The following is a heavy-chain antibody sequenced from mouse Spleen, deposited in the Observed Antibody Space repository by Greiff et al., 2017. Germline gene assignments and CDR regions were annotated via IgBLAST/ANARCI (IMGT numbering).Heavy chain of an antibody. CDR3: ARRVPFDY. CDR1: GYTFTDYY. V-gene: IGHV1-19*01. Sequence: VQLKESGPVLVKPGASVKMSCKASGYTFTDYYMNWVKQSHGKSLEWIGVINPYNGGTSYNQKFKGKATLTVDKSSSTAYMELNSLTSEDSAVYYCARRVPFDYWGQGTTLTVSS. CDR2: INPYNGGT. J-gene: IGHJ2*01.